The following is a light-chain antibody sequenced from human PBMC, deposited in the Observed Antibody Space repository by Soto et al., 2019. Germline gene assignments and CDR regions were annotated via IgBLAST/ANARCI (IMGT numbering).Light chain of an antibody. V-gene: IGLV2-14*01. CDR3: SSYTSSSTGV. Sequence: QSVLTQPASVSGSPGQSITISCTGTSSDVGGYSYVSWYQQHPGKVPKLMIYDVSNRPSGVSNRFSGFKSGNTASLTISGLQAEDEAVYYCSSYTSSSTGVFGGGTKLTVL. CDR2: DVS. J-gene: IGLJ2*01. CDR1: SSDVGGYSY.